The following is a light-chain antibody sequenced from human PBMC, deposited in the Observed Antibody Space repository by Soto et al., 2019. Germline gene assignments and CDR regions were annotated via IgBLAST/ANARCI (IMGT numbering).Light chain of an antibody. CDR2: GAS. V-gene: IGKV3-20*01. J-gene: IGKJ4*01. Sequence: EIVLTQSPGTLSLSPGEGGTLSCRASQTVRSSYLAWYQQKPGQAPRLLIYGASSRATGTPDRFSGSGFGTQFTLTISRLEPEDFAVYYCQQFSSYPLTFGGGTKVDIK. CDR3: QQFSSYPLT. CDR1: QTVRSSY.